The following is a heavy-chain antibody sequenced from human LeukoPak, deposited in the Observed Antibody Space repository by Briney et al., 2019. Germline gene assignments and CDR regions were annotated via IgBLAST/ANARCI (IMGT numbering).Heavy chain of an antibody. CDR3: ARAWELLGNFDY. CDR2: IYYSGST. V-gene: IGHV4-59*01. J-gene: IGHJ4*02. Sequence: SETLSLTCTVSGGSISSYYWSWIRQPPGKGLEWIGYIYYSGSTNYNPSLKSQVTISVDTSKNQFSLKLSSVTAADTAVYYCARAWELLGNFDYWGQGTLVTVSS. D-gene: IGHD1-26*01. CDR1: GGSISSYY.